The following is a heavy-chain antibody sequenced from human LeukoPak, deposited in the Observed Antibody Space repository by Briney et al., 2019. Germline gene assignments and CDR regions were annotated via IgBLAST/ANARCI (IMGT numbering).Heavy chain of an antibody. V-gene: IGHV3-30-3*01. CDR3: ARDAYYDFWSGSLRYYFDY. CDR2: ISYDGSNK. Sequence: GRSLRLSCAASGFTFSSYAMHWVRQAPGKGLEWVAVISYDGSNKYYADSVKGRFTISRDNSKNTLYLQTNSLRAEDTAVYYCARDAYYDFWSGSLRYYFDYWGQGTLVTVSS. J-gene: IGHJ4*02. CDR1: GFTFSSYA. D-gene: IGHD3-3*01.